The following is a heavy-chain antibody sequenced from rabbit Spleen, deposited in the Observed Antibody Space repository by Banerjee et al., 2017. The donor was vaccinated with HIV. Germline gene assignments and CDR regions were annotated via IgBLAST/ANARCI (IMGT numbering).Heavy chain of an antibody. V-gene: IGHV1S45*01. CDR3: ARDLAAWNSGSYAFNL. CDR1: GFSFSDRDV. CDR2: IYGGSGTT. J-gene: IGHJ4*01. Sequence: QEQLEESGGGLVKPEGSLTLTCKASGFSFSDRDVMCWVRQAPGKGLEWIACIYGGSGTTYYASWAKGRFTISKTSSTTVTLQMTSLTGADTATYFCARDLAAWNSGSYAFNLWGPGTLVTVS. D-gene: IGHD1-1*01.